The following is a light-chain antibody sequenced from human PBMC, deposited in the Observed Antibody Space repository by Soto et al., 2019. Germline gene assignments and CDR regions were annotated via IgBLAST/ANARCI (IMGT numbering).Light chain of an antibody. Sequence: QSVLTQPPSVSAAPGQKVTISCSGSRSNIGNNYVSWYQQFPGTAPKLLIFDNNQRPSGIPDRFSGSKSGTSATLGITGLQTGDEADYHCGTWDSGLNAVVLGGGTKLTVL. CDR1: RSNIGNNY. V-gene: IGLV1-51*01. CDR2: DNN. J-gene: IGLJ2*01. CDR3: GTWDSGLNAVV.